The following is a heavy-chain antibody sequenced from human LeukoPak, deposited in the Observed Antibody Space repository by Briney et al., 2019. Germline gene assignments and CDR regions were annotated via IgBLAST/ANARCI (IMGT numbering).Heavy chain of an antibody. V-gene: IGHV4-39*01. CDR3: ARYCSGGSCYSGVLFDY. J-gene: IGHJ4*02. Sequence: SETLSLTCTVSGGSISSSSYYWGWIRQPPGKGLEWIGSIYYSGSTYYNPSLKSRVTISVDTSKNQFSLKLSSVTAADTAVYYCARYCSGGSCYSGVLFDYWGQGTLVTVS. CDR2: IYYSGST. D-gene: IGHD2-15*01. CDR1: GGSISSSSYY.